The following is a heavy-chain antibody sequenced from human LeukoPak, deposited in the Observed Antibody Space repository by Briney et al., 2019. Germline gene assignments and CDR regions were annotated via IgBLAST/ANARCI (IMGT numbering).Heavy chain of an antibody. J-gene: IGHJ4*02. CDR1: GFPLSSKS. CDR3: ARDRLSDFDY. D-gene: IGHD2/OR15-2a*01. V-gene: IGHV3-21*01. CDR2: ISSSSSYI. Sequence: GGPLGFSCAAPGFPLSSKSMNWVRQAPGKGLEWVSSISSSSSYIYYADSVKGRFTISRDNAKNSLYLQMNSLRAEDTAVYYCARDRLSDFDYWGQGTLVTVSS.